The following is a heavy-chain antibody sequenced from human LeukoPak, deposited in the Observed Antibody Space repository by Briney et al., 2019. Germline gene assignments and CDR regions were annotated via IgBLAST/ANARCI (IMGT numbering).Heavy chain of an antibody. CDR2: IYYSGST. Sequence: PSETLSLTCTVSGGSISSYYWSWIRQPPGKGLEWIGYIYYSGSTNYNPSLKSRVTISVDTSKSQFSLKLSSVTAADTAVYYCARASSSWDPFDYWGQGTLVTVSS. CDR3: ARASSSWDPFDY. D-gene: IGHD6-13*01. V-gene: IGHV4-59*08. CDR1: GGSISSYY. J-gene: IGHJ4*02.